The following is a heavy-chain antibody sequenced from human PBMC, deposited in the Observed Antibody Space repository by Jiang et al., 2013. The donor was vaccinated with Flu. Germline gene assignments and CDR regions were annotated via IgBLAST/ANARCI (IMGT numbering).Heavy chain of an antibody. CDR1: GFSLSTNGVG. J-gene: IGHJ4*02. CDR2: IYWDDNK. V-gene: IGHV2-5*02. CDR3: AHRPRLTFFGVLVIEGPGYFEY. Sequence: KPTQTLTLTCTFSGFSLSTNGVGVGWIRQPPGKALEWLAFIYWDDNKYYNPSQKSRVAITQDKSKNQVVLTMTNMDPVDTGTYYCAHRPRLTFFGVLVIEGPGYFEYWGQGIPVTVSS. D-gene: IGHD3-3*01.